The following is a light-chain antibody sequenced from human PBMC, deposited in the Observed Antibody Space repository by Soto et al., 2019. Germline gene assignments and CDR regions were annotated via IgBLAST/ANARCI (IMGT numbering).Light chain of an antibody. CDR1: QSVTRNQ. CDR2: AAS. V-gene: IGKV3-20*01. Sequence: EIVLTQSPATLSLSPGERATLSCRASQSVTRNQLAWFQQKPGQAPRLVIYAASSRATGVPDRFSGSGSGTDFTLTISRLEPEDFAVYYCQQYAKAPLTFGQGTKVDIK. J-gene: IGKJ1*01. CDR3: QQYAKAPLT.